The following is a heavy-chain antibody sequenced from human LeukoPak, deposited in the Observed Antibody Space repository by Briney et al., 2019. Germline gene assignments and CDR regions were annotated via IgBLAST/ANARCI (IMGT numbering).Heavy chain of an antibody. J-gene: IGHJ6*03. CDR1: GYTFTSYD. V-gene: IGHV1-8*03. CDR3: ARGVVSEVGYYYYMDV. Sequence: GASVKVSCKASGYTFTSYDINWVRQATGQGLEWMGWMNPSSGNTGYAQKFQGRVTITRNTSISTAYMELSSLRSEDTAEYYCARGVVSEVGYYYYMDVWGKGTTVTVSS. D-gene: IGHD2-2*01. CDR2: MNPSSGNT.